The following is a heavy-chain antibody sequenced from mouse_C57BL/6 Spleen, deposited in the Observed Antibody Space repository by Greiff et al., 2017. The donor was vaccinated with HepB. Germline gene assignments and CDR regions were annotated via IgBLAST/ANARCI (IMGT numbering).Heavy chain of an antibody. D-gene: IGHD1-1*01. V-gene: IGHV1-76*01. CDR1: GYTFTDYY. Sequence: QVQLKQSGAELVRPGASVKLSCKASGYTFTDYYINWVKQRPGQGLEWIARIYPGSGNTYYNEKFKGKATLTAEKSSSTAYMHLSSLTSEDSAVYFCARGDYYGSSYVYWYFDVWGTGTTVTFSS. CDR2: IYPGSGNT. J-gene: IGHJ1*03. CDR3: ARGDYYGSSYVYWYFDV.